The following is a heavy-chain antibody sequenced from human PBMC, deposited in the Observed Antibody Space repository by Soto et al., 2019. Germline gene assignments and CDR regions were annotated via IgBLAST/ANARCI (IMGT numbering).Heavy chain of an antibody. D-gene: IGHD1-1*01. V-gene: IGHV4-59*01. CDR3: AREGDRTANTFDC. Sequence: PSETLSLTCNVSGTSISRDHWSWIRQPPGRGLEWIGYIYYSGSTNYTPSLKSRVSISLETSKQQFSLKLSSVTAADTAVYYCAREGDRTANTFDCWGPGTLVTVSS. CDR2: IYYSGST. J-gene: IGHJ4*02. CDR1: GTSISRDH.